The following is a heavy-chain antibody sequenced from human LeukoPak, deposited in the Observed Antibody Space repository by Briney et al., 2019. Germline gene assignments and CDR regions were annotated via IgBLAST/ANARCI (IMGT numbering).Heavy chain of an antibody. J-gene: IGHJ6*04. CDR2: INPNSGGT. CDR3: ASGSEVLRFLEWLSFMDV. D-gene: IGHD3-3*01. CDR1: GYTFTGYY. V-gene: IGHV1-2*02. Sequence: ASVKLSCQASGYTFTGYYMHWVRPAPGQGIEWMGWINPNSGGTNYAQKFQGRVTMTRDTSISTAYMELSRLRSDDTDVYYCASGSEVLRFLEWLSFMDVWGKGTTVTVSS.